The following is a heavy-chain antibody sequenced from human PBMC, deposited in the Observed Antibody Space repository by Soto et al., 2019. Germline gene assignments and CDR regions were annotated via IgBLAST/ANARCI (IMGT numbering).Heavy chain of an antibody. D-gene: IGHD3-16*01. CDR1: GFTFSSSA. V-gene: IGHV3-23*01. Sequence: GSLRLSCAVSGFTFSSSAMSWVRRATGKGLEWVSGINGGDDSKHYAESVRGRFTISRDSPKNTLLLQMNTLRAEDTAIFYCPKDSPWGIIPPTHAHWGQGTLVTVSS. J-gene: IGHJ4*02. CDR2: INGGDDSK. CDR3: PKDSPWGIIPPTHAH.